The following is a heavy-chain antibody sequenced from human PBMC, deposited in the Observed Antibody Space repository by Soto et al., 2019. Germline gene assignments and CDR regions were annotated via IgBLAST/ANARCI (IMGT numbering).Heavy chain of an antibody. CDR1: GFTFSSYN. D-gene: IGHD5-12*01. CDR3: ARYGSGIDC. CDR2: ISSGGSPI. V-gene: IGHV3-48*01. J-gene: IGHJ4*02. Sequence: GGSLRLSCAASGFTFSSYNMLWVRQAPGKGLEWVSYISSGGSPIYYADSVKGRFSISRDNAKNSLYLQMNSLRAEDSAVYYCARYGSGIDCWGQGALVTVSS.